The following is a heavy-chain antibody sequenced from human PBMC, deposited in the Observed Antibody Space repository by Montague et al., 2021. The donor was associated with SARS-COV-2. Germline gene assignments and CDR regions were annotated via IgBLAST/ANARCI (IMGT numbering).Heavy chain of an antibody. CDR1: GGSISSFY. CDR2: ISDSGST. V-gene: IGHV4-59*08. J-gene: IGHJ4*02. D-gene: IGHD4/OR15-4a*01. CDR3: ARHYSANLRAVY. Sequence: SETLSLTCTVSGGSISSFYWSWFRQPPGKGLEWIGYISDSGSTNYNPSLTSRVTMSVDTSKNQFSLKVNSVTAADTAVYYCARHYSANLRAVYWGQGTLVTVSS.